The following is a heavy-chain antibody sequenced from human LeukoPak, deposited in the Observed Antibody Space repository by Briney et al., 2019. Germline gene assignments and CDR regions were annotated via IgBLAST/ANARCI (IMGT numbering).Heavy chain of an antibody. Sequence: SETLSLTCTVSGCSISSGYYWGWIRQPPGKGLGWIGSIYHSGSTYYNPSLKSRVTISVDTSKNQFSLKLSSVTAADTAVYYCATRFWRMIGTDYWGQGTLVTVSS. CDR2: IYHSGST. CDR3: ATRFWRMIGTDY. D-gene: IGHD3-3*01. V-gene: IGHV4-38-2*02. J-gene: IGHJ4*02. CDR1: GCSISSGYY.